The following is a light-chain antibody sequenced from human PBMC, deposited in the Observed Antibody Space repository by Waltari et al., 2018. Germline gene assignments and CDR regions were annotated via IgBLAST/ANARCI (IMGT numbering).Light chain of an antibody. V-gene: IGKV3-11*01. CDR1: QSVSNY. Sequence: EIMLTQSPATLSLSPGERATLSCRASQSVSNYLAWYQQKPGQAPRLLIYDASNRATGIPARFSGSGSEADFTLTISSREPEGFAVYYCQHRSSWPLPFGGGAKVEIK. CDR2: DAS. J-gene: IGKJ4*01. CDR3: QHRSSWPLP.